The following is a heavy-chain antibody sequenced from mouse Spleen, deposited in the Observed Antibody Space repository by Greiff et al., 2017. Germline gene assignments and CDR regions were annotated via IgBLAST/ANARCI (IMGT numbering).Heavy chain of an antibody. CDR2: IDPSDSYI. D-gene: IGHD3-1*01. J-gene: IGHJ4*01. V-gene: IGHV1-69*01. CDR1: GYTFTSYW. CDR3: ARSGAMDY. Sequence: QVQLQQPGAELVMPGASVKLSCKASGYTFTSYWMHWVKQRPGQGLEWIGEIDPSDSYINYNQKFKGKATLTVDKSSSTAYMQLSSLTSEDSAVYYCARSGAMDYWGQGTSVTVSS.